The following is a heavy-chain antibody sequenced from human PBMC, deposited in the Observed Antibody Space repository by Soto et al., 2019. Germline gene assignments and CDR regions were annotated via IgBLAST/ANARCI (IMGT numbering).Heavy chain of an antibody. CDR3: AKVWGPGTYYYYYMDV. Sequence: GGSLRLSCAASGFTFDDYAMHWVRQAPGKGLEWVSGISWNSGSIGYADSVKGRFTISRDNAKNSLYLQMNSLRAEDTALYYCAKVWGPGTYYYYYMDVWGKGTTVTVSS. CDR2: ISWNSGSI. CDR1: GFTFDDYA. J-gene: IGHJ6*03. V-gene: IGHV3-9*01. D-gene: IGHD3-16*01.